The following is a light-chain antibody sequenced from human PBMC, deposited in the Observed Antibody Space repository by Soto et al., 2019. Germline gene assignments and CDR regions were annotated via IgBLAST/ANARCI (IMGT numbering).Light chain of an antibody. V-gene: IGLV2-14*01. CDR1: SSDVGGYNY. CDR2: DVT. Sequence: QSALTQPASVSGSPGQSVAISCTGTSSDVGGYNYVSWYQQYPGKAPKLVIYDVTNRPSGVSNRFSGSKSGSTASLTISGLQAEDEADYYCSSYTISSTYVFGTGTKLTVL. J-gene: IGLJ1*01. CDR3: SSYTISSTYV.